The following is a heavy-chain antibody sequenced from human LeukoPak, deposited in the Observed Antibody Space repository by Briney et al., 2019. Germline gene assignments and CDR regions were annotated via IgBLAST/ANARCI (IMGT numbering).Heavy chain of an antibody. CDR3: ARQIRGWPIDY. CDR1: GGSISSSSYY. V-gene: IGHV4-39*01. Sequence: PSETLSLTCTVSGGSISSSSYYWGWIRQPPGKGLEWIGSIYYSGSTYYNPSLKSRVTISVDTSKNQFSLKLSSVTAADTAVYYCARQIRGWPIDYWGQGTLVTVSS. CDR2: IYYSGST. J-gene: IGHJ4*02. D-gene: IGHD6-19*01.